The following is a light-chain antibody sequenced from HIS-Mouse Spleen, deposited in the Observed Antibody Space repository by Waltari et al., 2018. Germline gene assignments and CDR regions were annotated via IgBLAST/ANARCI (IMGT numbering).Light chain of an antibody. CDR3: QQYDNLPPVIT. Sequence: DIQMTQSPSSLSASVGDRVTITCQASQDIINYLNWYQQKPGKAPKLLIYDASNLETGVPSMFSGSGSGTDFTFTISSLQPEDIATYYCQQYDNLPPVITFGQGTRLEIK. CDR2: DAS. J-gene: IGKJ5*01. V-gene: IGKV1-33*01. CDR1: QDIINY.